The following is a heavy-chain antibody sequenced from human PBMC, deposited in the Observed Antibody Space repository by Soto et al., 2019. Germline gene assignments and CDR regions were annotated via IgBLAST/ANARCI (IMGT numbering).Heavy chain of an antibody. V-gene: IGHV4-30-4*01. Sequence: QVQLQESGPGLVKPSQTLSLTCTVSGGSISSGDYYWSWIRQPPGKGLEWIGYIYYSGSTYYNPSLKSRVTISVDTSKNQFSLKLSSVTAADTAVYYCARGALRYYDSSGPLYWGQGTLVTVSS. D-gene: IGHD3-22*01. CDR2: IYYSGST. CDR1: GGSISSGDYY. J-gene: IGHJ4*02. CDR3: ARGALRYYDSSGPLY.